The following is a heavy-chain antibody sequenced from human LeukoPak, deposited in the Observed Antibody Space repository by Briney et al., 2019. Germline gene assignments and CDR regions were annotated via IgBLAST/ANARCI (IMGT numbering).Heavy chain of an antibody. J-gene: IGHJ4*02. CDR2: ITTYNGDT. CDR1: GYTFTSNV. V-gene: IGHV1-18*01. CDR3: ARGRYSGSYTLFDY. Sequence: GASVKVSCKASGYTFTSNVITWVRQAPGQGLEWMGCITTYNGDTNYAQKFQGRVTMTTDTSTSTAYMELRSLRSDDTAMYYCARGRYSGSYTLFDYWGQGILVTVSS. D-gene: IGHD1-26*01.